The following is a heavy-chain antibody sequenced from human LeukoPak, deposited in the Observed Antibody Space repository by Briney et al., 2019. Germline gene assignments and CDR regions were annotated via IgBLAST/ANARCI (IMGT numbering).Heavy chain of an antibody. CDR1: GYSISSGYY. Sequence: SETLSLTCTVSGYSISSGYYWGWIRQPPGKGLEWSGSIYHSGSTYYNPSLKSRVTISVDTSKNQFSLKLSAVTAADTAVYYCAIVPTDNWFDPWGQGTLVTVSS. D-gene: IGHD1-14*01. J-gene: IGHJ5*02. CDR2: IYHSGST. V-gene: IGHV4-38-2*02. CDR3: AIVPTDNWFDP.